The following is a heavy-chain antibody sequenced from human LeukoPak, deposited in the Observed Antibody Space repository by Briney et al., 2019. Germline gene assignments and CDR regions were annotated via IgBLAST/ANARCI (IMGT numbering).Heavy chain of an antibody. CDR3: AKDRNDFWSGN. D-gene: IGHD3-3*01. V-gene: IGHV3-23*01. CDR2: ISGSGGSA. CDR1: GFTFSSYA. J-gene: IGHJ4*02. Sequence: GGSLRLSCAASGFTFSSYAMSWVRQAPGKGLEWVSAISGSGGSAYYADSVKGRFTISRDNSKNTLYLQMNSLRAEDTAVYYCAKDRNDFWSGNWGQGTLVTVSS.